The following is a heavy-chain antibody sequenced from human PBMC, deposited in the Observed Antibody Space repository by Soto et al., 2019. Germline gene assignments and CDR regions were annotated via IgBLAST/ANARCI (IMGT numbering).Heavy chain of an antibody. V-gene: IGHV3-30*14. Sequence: GSLRLSCAASGFTFSIYAMHWVRQAPGKGLEWVAVISYDGSNKYYADSVKGRFTISRHNSINTLSLQVNSLRPEDTAMYFCARRGLYYDSSGRDRWYFDLWGHGTLVTVSS. D-gene: IGHD3-22*01. CDR1: GFTFSIYA. J-gene: IGHJ2*01. CDR3: ARRGLYYDSSGRDRWYFDL. CDR2: ISYDGSNK.